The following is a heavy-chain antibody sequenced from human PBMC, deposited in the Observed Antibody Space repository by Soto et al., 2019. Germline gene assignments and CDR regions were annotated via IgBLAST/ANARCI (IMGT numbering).Heavy chain of an antibody. Sequence: GGSLRLSCVASGFNFKKFAMSWVRQAPGEGLEWVSGISCCGGSTSYADSVKGRFSIARDDSTNTLSLQMNNLRVEDTAQYYCAKADGEQWLLPHLDKWGQGTLVTVSS. CDR3: AKADGEQWLLPHLDK. J-gene: IGHJ4*02. CDR1: GFNFKKFA. D-gene: IGHD6-19*01. CDR2: ISCCGGST. V-gene: IGHV3-23*01.